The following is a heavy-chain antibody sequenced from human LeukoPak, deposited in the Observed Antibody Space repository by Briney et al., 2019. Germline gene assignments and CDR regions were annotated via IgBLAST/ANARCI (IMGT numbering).Heavy chain of an antibody. CDR2: IYYSGST. D-gene: IGHD3-10*01. Sequence: SETLSLTCTVSGGSISSSSYYWGWIRQPPGKGLEWIGSIYYSGSTYYNPSLKSRVTISVDKSKNQFSLKLSSVTAADTAVYYCASGDYYGSGSYYNSDYWGQGTLVTVSS. CDR1: GGSISSSSYY. J-gene: IGHJ4*02. V-gene: IGHV4-39*07. CDR3: ASGDYYGSGSYYNSDY.